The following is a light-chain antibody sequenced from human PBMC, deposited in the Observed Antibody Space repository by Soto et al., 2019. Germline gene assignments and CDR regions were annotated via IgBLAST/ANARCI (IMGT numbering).Light chain of an antibody. V-gene: IGKV1-5*01. CDR1: QSISSW. J-gene: IGKJ4*01. Sequence: DIQMTQSPSTLSASVGDRVTITCRASQSISSWLAWYQQKPGKAPKLLIYDASSLESGVPSRFSGSGSGTEFTLTISSLQPDEFATYYGQQYNSYSLTFGGGTKVEIK. CDR3: QQYNSYSLT. CDR2: DAS.